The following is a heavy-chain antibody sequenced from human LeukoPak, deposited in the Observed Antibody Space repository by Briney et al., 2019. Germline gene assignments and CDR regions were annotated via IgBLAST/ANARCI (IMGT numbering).Heavy chain of an antibody. CDR3: ARDQQAD. CDR2: INPNSGGT. J-gene: IGHJ4*02. V-gene: IGHV1-2*02. CDR1: GYTCTGYC. Sequence: ASVKGSCKASGYTCTGYCMHWVRQAPGQGLEWMGWINPNSGGTNYVQKFQGRVTMTRDTSISTAYMELSRLRSDDTAVYYCARDQQADWGQGTLVTVSS.